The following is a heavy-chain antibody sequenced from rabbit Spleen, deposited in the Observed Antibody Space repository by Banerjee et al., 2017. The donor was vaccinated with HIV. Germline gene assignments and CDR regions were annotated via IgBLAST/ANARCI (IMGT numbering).Heavy chain of an antibody. D-gene: IGHD1-1*01. Sequence: LEESGGGLVKPGGTLTLTCTVSGFSFSSNWICWVRQAPGKGLEWIACIDTNNGDTDYANWPKGRFTISKTSSTTVTLQMTSLTVADTATYFCARDTATSFSTYGMDLWGPGTLVTVS. CDR1: GFSFSSNW. V-gene: IGHV1S45*01. CDR3: ARDTATSFSTYGMDL. J-gene: IGHJ6*01. CDR2: IDTNNGDT.